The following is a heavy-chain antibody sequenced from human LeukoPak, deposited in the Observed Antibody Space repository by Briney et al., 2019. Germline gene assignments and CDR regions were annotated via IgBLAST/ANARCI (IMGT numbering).Heavy chain of an antibody. CDR2: IKHDGGEK. Sequence: GGSLRLSCAASGFTFSSYWMSWVRQAPGKGLEWVANIKHDGGEKYYVGSVQGRFIISRDNAKNSLYLQMSRLRAEDTALYYCARHWFSHDSTGYYSVFWGQGTRVTVSS. J-gene: IGHJ4*02. CDR3: ARHWFSHDSTGYYSVF. D-gene: IGHD3-22*01. V-gene: IGHV3-7*01. CDR1: GFTFSSYW.